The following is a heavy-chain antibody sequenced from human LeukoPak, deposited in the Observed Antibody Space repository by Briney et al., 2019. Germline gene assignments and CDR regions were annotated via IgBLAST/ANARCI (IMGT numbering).Heavy chain of an antibody. V-gene: IGHV4-4*02. Sequence: PGGSLRLSCAASGFTFSNYAMSWVRQPPGKGLEWIGEIYHSGSTNYNPSLKSRVTISVDKSKNQFSLKLSSVTAADTAVYYCARAHAITIFGVVPFDYWGQGTLVTVSS. CDR1: GFTFSNYAM. D-gene: IGHD3-3*01. J-gene: IGHJ4*02. CDR3: ARAHAITIFGVVPFDY. CDR2: IYHSGST.